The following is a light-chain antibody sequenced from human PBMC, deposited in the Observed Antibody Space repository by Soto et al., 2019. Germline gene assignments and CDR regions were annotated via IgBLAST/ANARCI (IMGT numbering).Light chain of an antibody. CDR1: QRVPDSY. CDR3: QHYKNWPPWT. V-gene: IGKV3-20*01. Sequence: EIVLAQSPGTLSLSPGERATLSCRASQRVPDSYLAWYQHQPGQAPRLLIYAASARAPGIPDRFSGSGSGTDFTLTIISLHSEDFAVYYCQHYKNWPPWTFGQGTKVEIK. CDR2: AAS. J-gene: IGKJ1*01.